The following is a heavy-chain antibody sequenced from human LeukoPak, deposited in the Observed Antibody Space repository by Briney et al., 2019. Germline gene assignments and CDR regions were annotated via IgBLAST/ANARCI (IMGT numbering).Heavy chain of an antibody. D-gene: IGHD5-12*01. Sequence: ASVKVSCKASGGTFSSYAISWVRQAPGQGLEWMGGIIPIFGTANYAQKFQGRVTITTDESTSTAYMELSSLRSEDTAVYYCARNPVDIVATGGDYFDYWGQGTLVTVSS. CDR1: GGTFSSYA. V-gene: IGHV1-69*05. J-gene: IGHJ4*02. CDR3: ARNPVDIVATGGDYFDY. CDR2: IIPIFGTA.